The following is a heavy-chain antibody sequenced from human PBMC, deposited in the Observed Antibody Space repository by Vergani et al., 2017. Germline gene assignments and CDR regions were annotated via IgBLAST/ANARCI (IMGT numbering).Heavy chain of an antibody. CDR2: IYYSGST. D-gene: IGHD3-9*01. Sequence: QVQLQESGPGLVKPSETLSLTCTVSGGSISSYYWSWIRQPPGKGLEWIGYIYYSGSTNYNPSLKSRVTISVDTSKNQFSLKLSSVTAADTAVYYCARAYCDILTGYDYWGQGTLVTVSS. V-gene: IGHV4-59*01. J-gene: IGHJ4*02. CDR1: GGSISSYY. CDR3: ARAYCDILTGYDY.